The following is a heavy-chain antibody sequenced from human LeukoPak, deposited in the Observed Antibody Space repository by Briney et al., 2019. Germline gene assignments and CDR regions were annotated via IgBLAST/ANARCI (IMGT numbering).Heavy chain of an antibody. J-gene: IGHJ3*02. D-gene: IGHD1-26*01. CDR2: IYPGDSDT. V-gene: IGHV5-51*01. Sequence: GESLKISCKGSGYSFTSHWIGWVRQMPGKGLEWMGIIYPGDSDTKYSTSFQGQVTISADKSISTAYLQWSSLTASDTAIYYCARHGSDSGSYTSDGFDIWGQGTMVTVSS. CDR3: ARHGSDSGSYTSDGFDI. CDR1: GYSFTSHW.